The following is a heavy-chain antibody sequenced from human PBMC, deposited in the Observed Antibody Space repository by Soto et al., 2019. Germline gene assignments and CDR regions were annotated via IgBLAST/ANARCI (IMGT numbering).Heavy chain of an antibody. CDR3: ARADELERHTLDY. CDR2: IWYDGSNK. CDR1: GFTFSSYG. Sequence: GGSLRLSCAASGFTFSSYGMHWVRQAPGKGLEWVAVIWYDGSNKYYADSVKGRFTISRDNSKNTLYLQMNSLRAEDTAVYYCARADELERHTLDYWGQGTLVTVSS. J-gene: IGHJ4*02. D-gene: IGHD1-1*01. V-gene: IGHV3-33*01.